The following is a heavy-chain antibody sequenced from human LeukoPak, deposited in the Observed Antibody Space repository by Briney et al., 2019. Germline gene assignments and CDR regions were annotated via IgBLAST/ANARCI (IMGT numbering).Heavy chain of an antibody. CDR2: IYYSGGT. D-gene: IGHD6-13*01. CDR1: GGSISSSSYY. Sequence: KASETLSLTCTVSGGSISSSSYYWGWIRQPPGKGLEWIGSIYYSGGTYYNPSLKSRVTISVDTSKNQFSLKLSSVTAADTAVYYCARGQLVGSRLGYFDYWGQGTLVTVSS. J-gene: IGHJ4*02. V-gene: IGHV4-39*07. CDR3: ARGQLVGSRLGYFDY.